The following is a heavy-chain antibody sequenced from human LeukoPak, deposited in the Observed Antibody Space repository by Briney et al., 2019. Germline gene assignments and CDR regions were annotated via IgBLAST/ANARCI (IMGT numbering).Heavy chain of an antibody. Sequence: SETLSLTCAVSGGSISSYYWNWIRQPPGKGLEWIGYIYYSGSTNYNPSLKSRVTMSVDTSKNQFSLKLSSVTAADTAVYYCARHSSSSRGWFDPWGQGTLVTVSS. D-gene: IGHD6-6*01. CDR1: GGSISSYY. J-gene: IGHJ5*02. CDR3: ARHSSSSRGWFDP. V-gene: IGHV4-59*08. CDR2: IYYSGST.